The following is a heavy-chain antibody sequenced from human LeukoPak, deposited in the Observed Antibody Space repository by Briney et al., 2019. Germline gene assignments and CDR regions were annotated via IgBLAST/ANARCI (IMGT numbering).Heavy chain of an antibody. D-gene: IGHD1-1*01. J-gene: IGHJ4*02. CDR3: AREVNWRFDY. CDR1: GFTFSSYS. Sequence: GGSLRLSCAASGFTFSSYSMYWVRQAPGKGLEYVSAISSNGGSTYYANSVKGRFTISRDNSKNTLYLQMGSLRGEDMAVYYCAREVNWRFDYWGQGTLVTVPS. CDR2: ISSNGGST. V-gene: IGHV3-64*01.